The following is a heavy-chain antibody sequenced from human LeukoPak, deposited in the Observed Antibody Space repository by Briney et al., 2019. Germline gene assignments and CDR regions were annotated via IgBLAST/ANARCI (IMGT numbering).Heavy chain of an antibody. D-gene: IGHD2-2*01. J-gene: IGHJ6*02. V-gene: IGHV1-2*02. CDR2: INPNSGGT. CDR1: GYTFTGYY. CDR3: ARGPGYCSSTSCYGPEDYYYYGMDV. Sequence: GASVKVSCKASGYTFTGYYMHWVRQAPGQGLEWMGWINPNSGGTNHAQKFQGRVTMTRDTSISTAYMELSRLRSDDTAVYYCARGPGYCSSTSCYGPEDYYYYGMDVWGQGTTVTVSS.